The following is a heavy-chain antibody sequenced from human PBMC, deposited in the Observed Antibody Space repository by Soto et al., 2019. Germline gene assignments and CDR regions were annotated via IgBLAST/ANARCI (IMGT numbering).Heavy chain of an antibody. CDR2: ISGRAAGT. Sequence: EEQLLESGGGLVQPGGSLRLSCTASGFTFSNYALNWVRQVPGKGLEWVSGISGRAAGTYYTDSVQGRFTISRDNSKNTLYLQMTSLRAEDTALYFCAKSRSAVAAYWDVDIWGRGTLVTVSS. V-gene: IGHV3-23*01. J-gene: IGHJ2*01. CDR1: GFTFSNYA. CDR3: AKSRSAVAAYWDVDI. D-gene: IGHD6-19*01.